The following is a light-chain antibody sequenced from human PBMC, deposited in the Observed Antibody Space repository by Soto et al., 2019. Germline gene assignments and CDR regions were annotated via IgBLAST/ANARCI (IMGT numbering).Light chain of an antibody. J-gene: IGKJ2*01. CDR3: QQANDFPYT. CDR1: HVISNW. Sequence: DIPMTQSPSSVSASVGDTVNITCRASHVISNWLAWYQQRAGKAPMLLIYAASRLQSVVPSRFSGSGSGADYTLTISGLQPEDVASYYCQQANDFPYTFGQGTKLEI. CDR2: AAS. V-gene: IGKV1-12*01.